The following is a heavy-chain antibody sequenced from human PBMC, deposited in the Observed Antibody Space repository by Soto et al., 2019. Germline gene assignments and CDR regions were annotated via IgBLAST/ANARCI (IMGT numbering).Heavy chain of an antibody. Sequence: PGESLKISCKGFGYSFTNYWIGWVRQMPWKGLEWMGIIYPVDSDTTYSPSFQGQVTISADKSLNTAYLQWSSLKASDTAMYYCARRGYNNYDLEYWGDETLVRVSS. D-gene: IGHD4-4*01. J-gene: IGHJ4*01. CDR2: IYPVDSDT. V-gene: IGHV5-51*01. CDR3: ARRGYNNYDLEY. CDR1: GYSFTNYW.